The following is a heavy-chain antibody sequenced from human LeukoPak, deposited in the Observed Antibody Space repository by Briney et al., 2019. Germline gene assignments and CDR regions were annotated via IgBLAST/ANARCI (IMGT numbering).Heavy chain of an antibody. CDR3: AAQERGIRKLQRVSGKTPNSRDYYYGMDV. V-gene: IGHV3-23*01. CDR2: ISGSGSST. J-gene: IGHJ6*02. CDR1: RFTFSNCA. Sequence: GGSLRLSCAASRFTFSNCAMSWVRQAPGKGLEWVSAISGSGSSTYYADSVKGRFTISRDNAKNSLYLQMNSLRAEDTAVYYCAAQERGIRKLQRVSGKTPNSRDYYYGMDVWGQGTTVTVSS. D-gene: IGHD6-13*01.